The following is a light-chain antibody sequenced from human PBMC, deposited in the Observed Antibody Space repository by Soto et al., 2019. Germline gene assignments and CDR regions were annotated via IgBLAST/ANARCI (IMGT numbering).Light chain of an antibody. CDR1: QSVSNY. Sequence: EIVLTQSPATLSLSPGEKATLSCRASQSVSNYLAWYQQKPGQAPRLLIYDASNRATGIPARFSGSGSGTDFTLTISSLESEDFVVYYCQQRSNWPPYTFGQGTKLEIK. V-gene: IGKV3-11*01. CDR2: DAS. J-gene: IGKJ2*01. CDR3: QQRSNWPPYT.